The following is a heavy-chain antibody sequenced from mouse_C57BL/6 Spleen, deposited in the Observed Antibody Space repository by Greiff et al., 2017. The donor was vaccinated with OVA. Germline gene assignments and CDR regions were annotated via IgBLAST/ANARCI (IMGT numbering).Heavy chain of an antibody. CDR1: GFTFSSYG. CDR2: ISSGGSYT. Sequence: EVNLVESGGDLVKPGGSLKLSCAASGFTFSSYGMSWVRQTPDKRLEWVATISSGGSYTYYPDSVKGRFTISRDNAKNTLYLQMSSLKSEDTAMYYCARFPYDYFDYWGQGTTLTVSS. CDR3: ARFPYDYFDY. D-gene: IGHD2-3*01. J-gene: IGHJ2*01. V-gene: IGHV5-6*01.